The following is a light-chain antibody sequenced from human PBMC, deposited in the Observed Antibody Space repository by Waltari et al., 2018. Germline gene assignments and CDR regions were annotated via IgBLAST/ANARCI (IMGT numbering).Light chain of an antibody. CDR2: QYS. CDR3: QAWDSSTGE. Sequence: SYELTQPPSVSVSPGQTASITCSGANLGDKYACWYQQKPGQSPVLVIYQYSKRPSGIPERFSGSNSGNTATLTISGTQAMDEADYYCQAWDSSTGEFGGGTKLTVL. V-gene: IGLV3-1*01. CDR1: NLGDKY. J-gene: IGLJ2*01.